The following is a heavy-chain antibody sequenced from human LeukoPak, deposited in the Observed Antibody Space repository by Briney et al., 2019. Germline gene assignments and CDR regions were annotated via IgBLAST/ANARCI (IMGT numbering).Heavy chain of an antibody. D-gene: IGHD5-12*01. V-gene: IGHV3-33*08. Sequence: PGGSLRLSCAASGFTFSTAWMIWVRQAPGKGLEWVAVIWYDGSNKYYADSVKGRFTISRDNSKNTLYLQMNSLRAEDTAVYYCARRATGDAFDIWGQGTMVTVSS. CDR2: IWYDGSNK. CDR3: ARRATGDAFDI. CDR1: GFTFSTAW. J-gene: IGHJ3*02.